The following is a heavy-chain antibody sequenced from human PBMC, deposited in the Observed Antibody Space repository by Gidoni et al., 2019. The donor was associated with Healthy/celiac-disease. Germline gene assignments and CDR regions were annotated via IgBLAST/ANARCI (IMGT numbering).Heavy chain of an antibody. J-gene: IGHJ5*02. CDR2: ISSSSSYI. Sequence: EVQLVESGGGLVKPGGSLRLSCAASGFTFSSYSMNWVRQAPGKGLEWVSSISSSSSYIYYADSVKGRFTISRDNAKNSLYLQMNSLRAEDTAVYYCARGLVYSSWFPSDGWFDPWGQGTLVTVSS. CDR1: GFTFSSYS. V-gene: IGHV3-21*01. CDR3: ARGLVYSSWFPSDGWFDP. D-gene: IGHD6-13*01.